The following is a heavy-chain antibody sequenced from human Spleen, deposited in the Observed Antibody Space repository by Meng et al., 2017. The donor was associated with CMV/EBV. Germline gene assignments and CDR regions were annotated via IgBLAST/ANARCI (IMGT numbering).Heavy chain of an antibody. V-gene: IGHV3-21*01. CDR3: AILYGDYIPIDY. J-gene: IGHJ4*02. CDR1: GFTLSSYS. D-gene: IGHD4-17*01. CDR2: ISPTSNSI. Sequence: GGSLRLSCAASGFTLSSYSMNWVRQAPGKGLEWVSSISPTSNSIYYADSVKGRFTISRDNAKNSLYLQMNSLRAEDTAVYYCAILYGDYIPIDYWGQGTLVTVSS.